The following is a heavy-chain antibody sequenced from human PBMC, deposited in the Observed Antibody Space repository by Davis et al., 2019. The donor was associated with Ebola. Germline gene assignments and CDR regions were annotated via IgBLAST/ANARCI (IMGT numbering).Heavy chain of an antibody. V-gene: IGHV3-23*01. J-gene: IGHJ4*02. CDR1: GFTFSSYA. CDR3: AREPSGYIVLMVYASDY. Sequence: GGSLRLSCAASGFTFSSYAMSWVRQAPGKGLEWVSAISGSGGSTYYADSVKGRFTISRDNSKNTLYLQMNSLRAEDTAVYYCAREPSGYIVLMVYASDYWGQRTLVTVSS. CDR2: ISGSGGST. D-gene: IGHD2-8*01.